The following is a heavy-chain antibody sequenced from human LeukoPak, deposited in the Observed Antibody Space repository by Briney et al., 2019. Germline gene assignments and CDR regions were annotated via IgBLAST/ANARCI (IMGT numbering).Heavy chain of an antibody. CDR1: GGSISSYY. CDR2: IYYSGST. CDR3: ARAIAAAEFDP. Sequence: SESLSLTCPVAGGSISSYYWSWIRQPPGKGLEWIGYIYYSGSTNYNPSLKSRVTISVDTSKNQFSLKLSSVTAADTAVYYCARAIAAAEFDPWGQGTLVTVSS. J-gene: IGHJ5*02. V-gene: IGHV4-59*01. D-gene: IGHD6-13*01.